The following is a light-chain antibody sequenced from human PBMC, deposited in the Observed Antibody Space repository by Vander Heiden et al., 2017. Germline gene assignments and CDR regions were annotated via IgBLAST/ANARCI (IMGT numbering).Light chain of an antibody. Sequence: QSVLTQPPSASGTPGQRVTVSCSGSSSNIGSNTVNWYQQLPGTAPKVLIYSNNQRPSVVPDRFAGSKSGTSASLAISGLQSEDEADYYCAAWDASLNGWVFVGGTNLTFL. CDR3: AAWDASLNGWV. V-gene: IGLV1-44*01. J-gene: IGLJ3*02. CDR2: SNN. CDR1: SSNIGSNT.